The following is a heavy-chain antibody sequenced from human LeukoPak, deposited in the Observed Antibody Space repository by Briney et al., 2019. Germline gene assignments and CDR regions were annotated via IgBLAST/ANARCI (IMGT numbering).Heavy chain of an antibody. J-gene: IGHJ4*02. CDR1: GFTFSNYN. Sequence: GGSLRLSCAASGFTFSNYNMNWVRQTPGKGLEWVSSITRDSIYTFYADSVRGRFTISRDNAKNSLYLQMNSLRAEDTALYYCAKDISTAMVTGHLDYWGQGTLVTVSS. CDR2: ITRDSIYT. D-gene: IGHD5-18*01. V-gene: IGHV3-21*04. CDR3: AKDISTAMVTGHLDY.